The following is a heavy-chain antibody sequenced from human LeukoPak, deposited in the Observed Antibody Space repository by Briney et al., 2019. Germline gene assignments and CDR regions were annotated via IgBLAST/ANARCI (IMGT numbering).Heavy chain of an antibody. V-gene: IGHV4-39*01. CDR2: IYYSGST. D-gene: IGHD3-9*01. CDR3: ARHVKDYDILTGYYKPKAPYWYFDL. CDR1: GGSISSSSYY. J-gene: IGHJ2*01. Sequence: PSETLSLTCTVSGGSISSSSYYWGWIRQPPGKGLEWIGSIYYSGSTYYNPSLKSRVTISVDTSKNQFSLKLSSVTAADTAVYYCARHVKDYDILTGYYKPKAPYWYFDLWGRGTLVTVSS.